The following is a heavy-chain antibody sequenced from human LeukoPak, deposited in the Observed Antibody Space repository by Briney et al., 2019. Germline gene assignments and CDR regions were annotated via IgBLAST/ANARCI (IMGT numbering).Heavy chain of an antibody. J-gene: IGHJ4*02. D-gene: IGHD4-23*01. CDR1: GGSISSYY. CDR3: ARDPAPYGGIYYFDY. CDR2: IYYSGST. V-gene: IGHV4-59*01. Sequence: SETLSLTCTVSGGSISSYYWSWIRQPPGKGLEWIGYIYYSGSTNYNPSLKSRVTISVDTSKNQFSLKLSSVTAADTAVYYCARDPAPYGGIYYFDYWGQGTLVIVSS.